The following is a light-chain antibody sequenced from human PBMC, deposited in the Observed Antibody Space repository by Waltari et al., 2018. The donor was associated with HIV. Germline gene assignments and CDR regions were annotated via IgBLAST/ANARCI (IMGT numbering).Light chain of an antibody. Sequence: QSVLTQPPSASGTPGQRVTISCSGSSSNIGSHTVSWYQHLPGTAPKLLIYNNSQRPSGVPDRCSGSKSDTSASLAISGLQSEDEAGYFCAAWDDSLNGAIFGGGTKLTVL. CDR2: NNS. J-gene: IGLJ2*01. V-gene: IGLV1-44*01. CDR1: SSNIGSHT. CDR3: AAWDDSLNGAI.